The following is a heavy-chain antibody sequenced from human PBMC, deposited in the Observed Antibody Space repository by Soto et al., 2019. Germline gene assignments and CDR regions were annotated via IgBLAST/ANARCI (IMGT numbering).Heavy chain of an antibody. J-gene: IGHJ4*02. D-gene: IGHD1-26*01. CDR1: GFTFTSSA. Sequence: SVKVSCKASGFTFTSSAVQWVRQARGQRLEWIGWIVVGSGNTNYAQKFQERVTITRDMSTSTAYMELSSLRSEDTAVYYCAAEGWELLGGPAYWGQGTLVTVSS. CDR2: IVVGSGNT. CDR3: AAEGWELLGGPAY. V-gene: IGHV1-58*01.